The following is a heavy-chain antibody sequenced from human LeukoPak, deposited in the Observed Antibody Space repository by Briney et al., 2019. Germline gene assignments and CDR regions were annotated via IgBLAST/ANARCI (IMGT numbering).Heavy chain of an antibody. V-gene: IGHV4-38-2*02. CDR1: GYSISSGYY. J-gene: IGHJ5*02. D-gene: IGHD4-17*01. CDR3: SRLYGDYGWFDP. CDR2: IYHTGSS. Sequence: SETLSLTCTVSGYSISSGYYWGWIRQPSGKGLEWIGSIYHTGSSNYNPSLKSRVTISVDKSKNQFSLRLSSVTAADTAVYYCSRLYGDYGWFDPWGQGTLVTVSS.